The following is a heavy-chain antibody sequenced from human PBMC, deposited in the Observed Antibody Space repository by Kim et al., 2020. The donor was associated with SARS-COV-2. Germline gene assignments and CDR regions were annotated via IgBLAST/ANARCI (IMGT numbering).Heavy chain of an antibody. CDR1: GFTFSTYS. CDR3: ARDGDSNNWPFEY. Sequence: GGSLRLSCAASGFTFSTYSMHWVRQAPGKGLEWVASVSSDGDTKYYVDSVEGRFTASRDNSKKTVYLQMNSLRPEDTAVYICARDGDSNNWPFEYWGQGT. V-gene: IGHV3-30-3*01. D-gene: IGHD1-1*01. CDR2: VSSDGDTK. J-gene: IGHJ4*02.